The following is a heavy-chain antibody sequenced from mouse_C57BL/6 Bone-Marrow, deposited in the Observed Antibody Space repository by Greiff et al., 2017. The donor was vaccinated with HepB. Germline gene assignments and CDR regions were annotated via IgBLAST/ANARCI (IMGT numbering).Heavy chain of an antibody. CDR3: ARHEGGPYGNYVGFDY. CDR1: GYTFTEYT. CDR2: FYPGSGSI. V-gene: IGHV1-62-2*01. Sequence: QVQLQQSGAELVKPGASVKLSCKASGYTFTEYTIHWVKQRSGQGLEWIGWFYPGSGSIKYNEKFKDKATLTADKSSSTAYMELSRLTSEDSAVYFCARHEGGPYGNYVGFDYWGQGTTLTVSS. J-gene: IGHJ2*01. D-gene: IGHD2-1*01.